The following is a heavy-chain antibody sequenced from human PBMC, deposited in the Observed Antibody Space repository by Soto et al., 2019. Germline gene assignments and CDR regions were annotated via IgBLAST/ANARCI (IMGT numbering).Heavy chain of an antibody. CDR3: ARGSYYYDSRWAAFDI. V-gene: IGHV1-18*01. CDR2: ISAYNGNT. J-gene: IGHJ3*02. D-gene: IGHD3-22*01. Sequence: ASVKLSCKASGYTFTSYGISWVRQAPGQGLEWMGWISAYNGNTNYAQKLQGRVTMTTDTSTSTAYMELRSLRSDDTAAYYCARGSYYYDSRWAAFDIWGQGTMVTVSS. CDR1: GYTFTSYG.